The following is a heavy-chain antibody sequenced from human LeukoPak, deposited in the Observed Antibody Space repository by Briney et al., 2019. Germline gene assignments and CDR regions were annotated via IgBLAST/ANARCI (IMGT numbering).Heavy chain of an antibody. CDR2: ISGSGGST. V-gene: IGHV3-23*01. CDR3: AKDLDGYNKPMSGDY. CDR1: GFTFSSYA. J-gene: IGHJ4*02. D-gene: IGHD5-24*01. Sequence: GGSLRLSCAASGFTFSSYAMSWVRQAPGKGLEWVSAISGSGGSTYYADSVKGRFTISRDNSKNTLYLQMNSLRAEDTAVYYCAKDLDGYNKPMSGDYWGQGTLVTVSS.